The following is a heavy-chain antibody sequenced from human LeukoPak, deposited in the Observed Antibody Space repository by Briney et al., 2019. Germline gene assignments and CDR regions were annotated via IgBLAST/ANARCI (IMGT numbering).Heavy chain of an antibody. D-gene: IGHD3-3*01. CDR2: ISSSATYT. CDR1: GFSFSDYY. V-gene: IGHV3-11*03. Sequence: GGSLRLSCAASGFSFSDYYMNWVRQAPGKGLEWVSYISSSATYTDYAESVKGRFTVSRDNAKNSLYLQMNSLRAEDTAVYYCARSFYDFLNGPYEEAFDMWGQGTMVTVSS. J-gene: IGHJ3*02. CDR3: ARSFYDFLNGPYEEAFDM.